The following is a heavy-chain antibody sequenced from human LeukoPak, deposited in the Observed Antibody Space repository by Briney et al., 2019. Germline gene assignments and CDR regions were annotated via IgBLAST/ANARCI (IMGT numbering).Heavy chain of an antibody. CDR2: IKSKSDGGAT. CDR1: GFDFSDAW. V-gene: IGHV3-15*05. J-gene: IGHJ4*02. Sequence: GGSLRLSCAASGFDFSDAWMSWVRQAPGKGLEWIGRIKSKSDGGATDYAAPMKGRCTISRDDSGNTLYLQMHSLNTEDTAVYYCSTGTPIDYWGQGTLVTVSS. D-gene: IGHD2-15*01. CDR3: STGTPIDY.